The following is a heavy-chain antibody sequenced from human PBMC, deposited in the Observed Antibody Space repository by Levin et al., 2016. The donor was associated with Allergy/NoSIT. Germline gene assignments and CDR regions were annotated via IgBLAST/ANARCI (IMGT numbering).Heavy chain of an antibody. Sequence: SQTLSLTCVVSGVSISNGYYWGWIRQPPGKGLEWIGSSYHSGIPYYNTSIASRVSISVDESNNRFSLKLTSVTAADTALYFCAGEYGTSSEGFDYWGQGILVTVSS. D-gene: IGHD6-6*01. V-gene: IGHV4-38-2*01. J-gene: IGHJ4*02. CDR3: AGEYGTSSEGFDY. CDR1: GVSISNGYY. CDR2: SYHSGIP.